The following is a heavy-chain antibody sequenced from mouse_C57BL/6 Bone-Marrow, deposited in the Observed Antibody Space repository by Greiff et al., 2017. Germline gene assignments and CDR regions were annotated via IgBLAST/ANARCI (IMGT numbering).Heavy chain of an antibody. V-gene: IGHV1-81*01. Sequence: QVQLKQSGAELARPGASVKLSCKASGYTFTSYGISWVKQRTGQGLEWIGEIYPRSGNTYYNEKFKGKATLTADKSSSTAYMELRSLTSEDSAVYFCANTAREGFAYWGQGTLVTVSA. CDR1: GYTFTSYG. CDR2: IYPRSGNT. D-gene: IGHD3-1*01. J-gene: IGHJ3*01. CDR3: ANTAREGFAY.